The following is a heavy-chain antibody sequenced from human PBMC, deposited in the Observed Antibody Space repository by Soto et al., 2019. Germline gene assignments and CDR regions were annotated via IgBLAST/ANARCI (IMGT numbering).Heavy chain of an antibody. CDR2: IIPIFGTA. CDR3: ARGDCDMLTGDA. D-gene: IGHD3-9*01. J-gene: IGHJ4*02. CDR1: GGTFSSYA. Sequence: QVQLVQSGAEVKKPGSSVKVSCKASGGTFSSYAISWVRQAPGQGLEWMGGIIPIFGTANYAEKFQGRVTITADESTRTAYMEMSRVRAEAMAVYYCARGDCDMLTGDAWGQGTLVTVSS. V-gene: IGHV1-69*01.